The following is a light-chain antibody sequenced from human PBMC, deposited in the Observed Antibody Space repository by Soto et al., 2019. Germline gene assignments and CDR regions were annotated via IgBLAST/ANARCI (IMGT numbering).Light chain of an antibody. CDR3: QHYASSPTWT. Sequence: EIVMTQSPATLSVSPGERATLSCRASQSVSSNLAWYQQKPGQAPRLLIYGASTRATGIPARFSGSGSGTEFILTISSLQSEDFAVYYCQHYASSPTWTFGQGTKVEVK. V-gene: IGKV3-15*01. J-gene: IGKJ1*01. CDR1: QSVSSN. CDR2: GAS.